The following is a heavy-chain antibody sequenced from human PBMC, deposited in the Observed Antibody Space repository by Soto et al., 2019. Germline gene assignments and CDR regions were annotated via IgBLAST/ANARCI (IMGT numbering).Heavy chain of an antibody. CDR1: AGTFSSYA. CDR2: IIPIFGTA. D-gene: IGHD2-2*01. Sequence: QVQLVQSGAEVKKPGSSVKVSCKASAGTFSSYAISWVRQAPGQGLEWMGGIIPIFGTANYAQKFQGRVTITADESTITAYKELSSLRSEDTAVYYCARHVPAAGYYYGMDVWGQGTTVTVSS. J-gene: IGHJ6*02. CDR3: ARHVPAAGYYYGMDV. V-gene: IGHV1-69*12.